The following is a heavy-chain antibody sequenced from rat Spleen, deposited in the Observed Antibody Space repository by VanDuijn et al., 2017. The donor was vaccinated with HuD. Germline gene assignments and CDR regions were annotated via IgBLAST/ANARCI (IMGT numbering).Heavy chain of an antibody. CDR1: GFSLTDYS. J-gene: IGHJ2*01. Sequence: QVQLKESGPGLVQPSQTLSLTCTVSGFSLTDYSVHWVRQPPGKGLEWMGRIQSGGSTASNSLLKSRLNISRDTSKSQVFLKMNSLQTEDTATYYCARDGSGDDFDYWGQGVMVTVSS. D-gene: IGHD3-7*01. CDR2: IQSGGST. V-gene: IGHV2-19*01. CDR3: ARDGSGDDFDY.